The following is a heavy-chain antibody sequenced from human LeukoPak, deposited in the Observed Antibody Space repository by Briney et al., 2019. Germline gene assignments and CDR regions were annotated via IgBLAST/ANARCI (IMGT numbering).Heavy chain of an antibody. D-gene: IGHD6-19*01. V-gene: IGHV3-43*02. CDR2: ISGDGGST. CDR1: GFMFHDYA. CDR3: ARESESSGWYDY. J-gene: IGHJ4*02. Sequence: GGSLGLSCAGPGFMFHDYAIHWVRQAPGKGLESVSLISGDGGSTFYADSVKGRFTISRDNSKNSLYLQMNSLRSDDTALYYCARESESSGWYDYWGQGTLVTVSS.